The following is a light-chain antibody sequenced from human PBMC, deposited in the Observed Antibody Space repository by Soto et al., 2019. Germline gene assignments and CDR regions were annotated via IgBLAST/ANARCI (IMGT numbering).Light chain of an antibody. V-gene: IGKV3-11*01. CDR1: QSVSSY. CDR2: DAS. Sequence: EIVLTQSPATLSLSPGERATLSCRASQSVSSYLAWYQQKPGQAPSLLIYDASNRATGIPVRFSGSGSGTDFTLTISSLEPEDFAVYYCQQRSNWPRTFGQGTKLEIK. CDR3: QQRSNWPRT. J-gene: IGKJ2*01.